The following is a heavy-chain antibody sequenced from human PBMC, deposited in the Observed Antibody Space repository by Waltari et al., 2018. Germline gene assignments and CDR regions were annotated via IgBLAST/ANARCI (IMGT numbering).Heavy chain of an antibody. V-gene: IGHV1-18*01. Sequence: QVQLVQSGAEVKKPGSSVKVSCKASGYTFTSYGISWVRQAPGQGLEWMGGISADNGNTNYAQKLQCRVTMTTDTSTRTAYMELSSLRSDDTAVYYCARDGIAVAGTSFDYWGQGTLVTVSS. J-gene: IGHJ4*02. CDR1: GYTFTSYG. D-gene: IGHD6-19*01. CDR2: ISADNGNT. CDR3: ARDGIAVAGTSFDY.